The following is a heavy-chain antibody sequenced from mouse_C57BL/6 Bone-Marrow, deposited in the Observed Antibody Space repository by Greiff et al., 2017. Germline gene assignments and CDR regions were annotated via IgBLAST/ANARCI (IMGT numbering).Heavy chain of an antibody. CDR3: AMYYYGSSSAWFAY. J-gene: IGHJ3*01. D-gene: IGHD1-1*01. CDR1: GYTFTSYW. Sequence: VQLQQPGAELVKPGASVKLSCKASGYTFTSYWMHWVKQRPGQGLEWIGMIHPNSGSTNYNEKFKSKATLTVDKSSSTAYMQLSSLTSEDSAVYSCAMYYYGSSSAWFAYWGQGTLVTVSA. V-gene: IGHV1-64*01. CDR2: IHPNSGST.